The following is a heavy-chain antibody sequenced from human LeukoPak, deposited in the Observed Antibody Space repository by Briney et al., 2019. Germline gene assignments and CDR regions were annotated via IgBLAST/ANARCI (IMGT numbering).Heavy chain of an antibody. J-gene: IGHJ4*02. CDR2: ISSSSSTI. V-gene: IGHV3-48*04. Sequence: PGGSLRLSCAASGFTFSSYSMNWVRQAPGKGLEWVSYISSSSSTIYYADSVKGRFTISRDNAKNSLYLQMNSLRAEDTAVYYCAKDLMVRGVIKYYFDYWGQGTLVTVSS. D-gene: IGHD3-10*01. CDR1: GFTFSSYS. CDR3: AKDLMVRGVIKYYFDY.